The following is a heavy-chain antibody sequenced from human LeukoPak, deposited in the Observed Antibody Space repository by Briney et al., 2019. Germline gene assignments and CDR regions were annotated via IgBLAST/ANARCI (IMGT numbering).Heavy chain of an antibody. CDR1: GFELREYA. D-gene: IGHD1-1*01. J-gene: IGHJ4*02. CDR2: IYLESDRT. Sequence: SLRLSCAATGFELREYAMHWVRQAPGKGLEWVSGIYLESDRTEYADSVKGRFTISRDNAKNSLYLQMNSLRAEDTAVYYCARDLVEWLERPMVFDYWGQGTLVTVSS. CDR3: ARDLVEWLERPMVFDY. V-gene: IGHV3-9*01.